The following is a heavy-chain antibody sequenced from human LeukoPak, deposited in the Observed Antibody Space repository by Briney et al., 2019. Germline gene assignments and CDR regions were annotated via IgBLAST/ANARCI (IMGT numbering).Heavy chain of an antibody. CDR2: ISSSSSYI. Sequence: GGSLRLSCAASGFSFSNYWMGWVRQAPGKGLEWVSSISSSSSYIYYADSVKGRFTISRDNAKNSLYLQMNSLRAEDTAVYYCARVGGTTWDYWGQGTLVTVSS. CDR3: ARVGGTTWDY. J-gene: IGHJ4*02. V-gene: IGHV3-21*01. CDR1: GFSFSNYW. D-gene: IGHD1-26*01.